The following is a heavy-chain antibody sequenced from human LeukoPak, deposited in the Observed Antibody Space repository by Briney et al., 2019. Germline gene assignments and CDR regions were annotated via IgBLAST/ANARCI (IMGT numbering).Heavy chain of an antibody. Sequence: SETLSLTCIVSGDSISNYYWTWIRQLAGKGLEWIGRIYSSGSISYNPSLEGRVTMSIDTSNNQFSLRLTSVTAADTAIYYCARERGYYDSSGYFRYWGQGTLVTVSS. CDR2: IYSSGSI. CDR3: ARERGYYDSSGYFRY. D-gene: IGHD3-22*01. J-gene: IGHJ4*02. CDR1: GDSISNYY. V-gene: IGHV4-4*07.